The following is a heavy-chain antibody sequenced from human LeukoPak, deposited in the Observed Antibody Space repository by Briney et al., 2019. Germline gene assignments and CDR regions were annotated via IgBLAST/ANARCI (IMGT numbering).Heavy chain of an antibody. CDR3: ARQPLYDTSGYGQFDY. V-gene: IGHV4-34*01. CDR1: GGSFSGYY. CDR2: IYHNGNT. J-gene: IGHJ4*02. D-gene: IGHD3-22*01. Sequence: SETLSLTCAVYGGSFSGYYWSWIRQPPGKGLEWIGEIYHNGNTNYNPSLKSRVTISVDTSKNQFSLGLSSVTAADTALYYCARQPLYDTSGYGQFDYWGQGTPVTVSS.